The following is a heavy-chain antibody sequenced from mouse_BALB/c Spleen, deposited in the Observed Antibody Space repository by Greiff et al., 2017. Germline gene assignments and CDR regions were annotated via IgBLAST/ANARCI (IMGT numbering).Heavy chain of an antibody. J-gene: IGHJ4*01. CDR1: GFTFSDYY. CDR3: ARDDYGSYYYAMDY. V-gene: IGHV5-4*02. Sequence: EVKVVESGGGLVKPGGSLKLSCAASGFTFSDYYMYWVRQTPEKRLEWVATISDGGSYTYYPDSVKGRFTISRDNAKNNLYLQMSSLKSEDTAMYYCARDDYGSYYYAMDYWGQGTSVTVSS. D-gene: IGHD2-4*01. CDR2: ISDGGSYT.